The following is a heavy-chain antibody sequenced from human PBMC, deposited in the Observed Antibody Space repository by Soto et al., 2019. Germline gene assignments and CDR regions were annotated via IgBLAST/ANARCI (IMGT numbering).Heavy chain of an antibody. CDR3: ARSIVVVTALDY. CDR2: INAGNGNT. D-gene: IGHD2-21*02. J-gene: IGHJ4*02. Sequence: QVQLVQSGAEEKKPGASVKDSCKASGYTFTRYAMHWVRQAPGQRLEWMGWINAGNGNTKYSQKFQGRVTITRDTPASTAYMDLSSLRSEDTAVYYCARSIVVVTALDYWGQGTLITFSS. CDR1: GYTFTRYA. V-gene: IGHV1-3*05.